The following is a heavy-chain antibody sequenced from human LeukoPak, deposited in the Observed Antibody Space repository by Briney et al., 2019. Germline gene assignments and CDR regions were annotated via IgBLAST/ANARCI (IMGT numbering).Heavy chain of an antibody. D-gene: IGHD5-12*01. Sequence: PSETLSLTCTVSGGSISSYYWSWIRQPAGKGLEWIGRIYTSGSTNYNPSLKSRVTISVDTSKNQFSLKLSSVTAADTAVYYCARDRGLRLVLNWFDPWGQGTLVTVSS. J-gene: IGHJ5*02. CDR1: GGSISSYY. V-gene: IGHV4-4*07. CDR2: IYTSGST. CDR3: ARDRGLRLVLNWFDP.